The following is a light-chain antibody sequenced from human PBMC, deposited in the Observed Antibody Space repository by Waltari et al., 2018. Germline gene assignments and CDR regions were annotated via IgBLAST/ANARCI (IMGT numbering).Light chain of an antibody. J-gene: IGKJ4*01. CDR2: GAS. V-gene: IGKV3-20*01. Sequence: EIVLTQSPGTLSLSPGERATLSCRASQSVSSNYLDCYQQKPGQAPRLLIYGASSRDTGIPDRFSGSESGTDFTLTISRLEPEDFAVYYCQQYGSSRLTFGGGTKVEIK. CDR3: QQYGSSRLT. CDR1: QSVSSNY.